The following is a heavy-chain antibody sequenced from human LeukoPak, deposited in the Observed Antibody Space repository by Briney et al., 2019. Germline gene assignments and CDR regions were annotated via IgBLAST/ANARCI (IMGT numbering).Heavy chain of an antibody. J-gene: IGHJ4*02. CDR1: GYTFSGYY. D-gene: IGHD3-22*01. V-gene: IGHV1-69*13. CDR3: ARGPHYYDSSGHY. CDR2: IIPIFGTA. Sequence: ASVKVSCKASGYTFSGYYLHWVRQAPGQGLEWMGGIIPIFGTANYAQKFQGRVTITADESTSTAYMELSSLRSEDTAVYYCARGPHYYDSSGHYWGQGTLVTVSS.